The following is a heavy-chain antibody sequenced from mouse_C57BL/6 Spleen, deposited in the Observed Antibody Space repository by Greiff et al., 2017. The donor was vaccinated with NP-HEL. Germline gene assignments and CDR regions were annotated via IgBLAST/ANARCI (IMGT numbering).Heavy chain of an antibody. V-gene: IGHV1-55*01. Sequence: VQLQQSGAELVKPGASVKMSCKASGYTFTSYWITWVKQRPGQGLEWIGDIYPGSGSTNYNEKFKSKATLTVDTSSSTAYMQLSSLTSEDSAVYYCARGKSHPYYYAMDYWGQGTSVTVSS. CDR3: ARGKSHPYYYAMDY. CDR2: IYPGSGST. CDR1: GYTFTSYW. J-gene: IGHJ4*01.